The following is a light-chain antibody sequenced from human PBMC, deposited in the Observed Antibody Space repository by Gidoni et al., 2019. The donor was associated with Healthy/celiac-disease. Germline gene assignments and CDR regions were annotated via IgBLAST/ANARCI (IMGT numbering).Light chain of an antibody. J-gene: IGKJ2*01. CDR1: QSVSSSY. Sequence: EIVLTQHPGSLYVSPGERGTCYCSARQSVSSSYLTCYQQKPGQAPRHFIYGASSRATGIPDRFRGSGSGTDFTLTISRREPEDFAVYYCQQYGSSSYTFGQGTKLEIK. CDR3: QQYGSSSYT. V-gene: IGKV3-20*01. CDR2: GAS.